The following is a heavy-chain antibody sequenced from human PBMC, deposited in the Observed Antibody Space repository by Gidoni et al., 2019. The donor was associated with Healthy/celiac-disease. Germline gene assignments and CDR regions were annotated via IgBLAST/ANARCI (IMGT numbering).Heavy chain of an antibody. V-gene: IGHV4-59*01. CDR3: ARDASELELRFNGLYNWFDP. Sequence: QVQLQESGPGLVKPSEPLSLTCPVSGGSISRYYWSWIRQPPGKGLEWIGYIYYSGSTNYNPSLKSRVTISVDTSKNQFSLKLSSVTAADTAVYYCARDASELELRFNGLYNWFDPWGQGTLVTVSS. D-gene: IGHD1-7*01. J-gene: IGHJ5*02. CDR2: IYYSGST. CDR1: GGSISRYY.